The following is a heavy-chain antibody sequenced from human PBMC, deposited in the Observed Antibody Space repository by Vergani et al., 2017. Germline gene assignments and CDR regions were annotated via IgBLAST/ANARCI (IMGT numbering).Heavy chain of an antibody. CDR2: INPSGGST. D-gene: IGHD1-26*01. CDR1: GYTFTSYY. Sequence: QVQLVQSGAEVKKPGASVKVSCKASGYTFTSYYMHWVRQAPGQGLEWMGIINPSGGSTSYAQKFQGRVTMTRDTSTSTVYRELSSLRSEDTAVYYCALWEPHPFDYWGQGTLVTVSS. J-gene: IGHJ4*02. CDR3: ALWEPHPFDY. V-gene: IGHV1-46*01.